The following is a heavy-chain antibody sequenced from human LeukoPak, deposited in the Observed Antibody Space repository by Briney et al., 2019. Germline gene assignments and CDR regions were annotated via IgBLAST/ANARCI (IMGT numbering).Heavy chain of an antibody. D-gene: IGHD5-18*01. Sequence: GRSLRLSCAASGFTFDDYAMHWVRQAPGNGLEWLSGISWNSGSIGYADSVKGRFTISRDNAKNSLYLQMNSLRAEDMALYYCAKGGYSYGDLEGYFDYWGQGTLVTVSS. J-gene: IGHJ4*02. CDR2: ISWNSGSI. CDR3: AKGGYSYGDLEGYFDY. CDR1: GFTFDDYA. V-gene: IGHV3-9*03.